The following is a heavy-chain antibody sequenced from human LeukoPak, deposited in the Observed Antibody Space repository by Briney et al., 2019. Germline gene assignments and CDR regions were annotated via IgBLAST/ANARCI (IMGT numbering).Heavy chain of an antibody. D-gene: IGHD3-10*01. CDR1: GDSVINGDW. CDR2: VSHSGYT. CDR3: SRRSGTYTWYFDV. V-gene: IGHV4-4*02. J-gene: IGHJ2*01. Sequence: PSGTLSLTRDVSGDSVINGDWWTWVRQPPGKGLEWIGEVSHSGYTNYNPSLESRVAISIDKSNNHFSLSLRSVSAADTAVYFCSRRSGTYTWYFDVWGRGTLVTVSS.